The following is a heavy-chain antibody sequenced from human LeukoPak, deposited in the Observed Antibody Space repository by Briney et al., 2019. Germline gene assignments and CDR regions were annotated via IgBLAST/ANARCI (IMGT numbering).Heavy chain of an antibody. J-gene: IGHJ2*01. D-gene: IGHD6-19*01. CDR1: GGSFSGYS. V-gene: IGHV4-34*01. CDR3: ARHGWHAWYFDL. Sequence: SETLSLTCVVYGGSFSGYSWSWIRQPPGKGLEWIGEINQRRNTNYSPSLKSRVTISIDTSKNQFSLKLSSVTAADTAVYYCARHGWHAWYFDLWGRGTLVTVSS. CDR2: INQRRNT.